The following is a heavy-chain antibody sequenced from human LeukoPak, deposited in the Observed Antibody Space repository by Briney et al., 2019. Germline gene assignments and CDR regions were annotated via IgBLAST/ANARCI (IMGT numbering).Heavy chain of an antibody. J-gene: IGHJ6*03. Sequence: GESLKISCKGSGYSFTSYWIGWVRQMPGKGLEWMGIIYPGDSDTRYSPSFQGQVTISADKSISTAYLQWSSLKASDTAMYYCARTTARVVVVVGYYYMDVWGEGTTVTVSS. CDR1: GYSFTSYW. CDR3: ARTTARVVVVVGYYYMDV. CDR2: IYPGDSDT. V-gene: IGHV5-51*01. D-gene: IGHD2-15*01.